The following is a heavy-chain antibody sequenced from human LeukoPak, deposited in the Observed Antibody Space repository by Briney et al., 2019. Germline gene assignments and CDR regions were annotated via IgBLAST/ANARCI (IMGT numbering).Heavy chain of an antibody. Sequence: APVTVSCKASGGTFSSYAISWVRQAPGQGLEWMGGIIPIFGTTNYAQKFQGRVTITADESTTTSYMELSSLSSEDTAVYYCARRRSTGYHNYWGQGTLVTVS. J-gene: IGHJ4*02. CDR1: GGTFSSYA. CDR3: ARRRSTGYHNY. V-gene: IGHV1-69*13. CDR2: IIPIFGTT. D-gene: IGHD3-9*01.